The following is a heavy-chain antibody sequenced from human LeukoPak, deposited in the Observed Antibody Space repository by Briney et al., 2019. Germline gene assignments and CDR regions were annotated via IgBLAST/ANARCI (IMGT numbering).Heavy chain of an antibody. D-gene: IGHD1-26*01. CDR1: GGSISSYY. V-gene: IGHV4-59*08. CDR3: ARPKVGATRGFDY. CDR2: IYDSGST. J-gene: IGHJ4*02. Sequence: PSETLSLTCTVSGGSISSYYWSWIRQSPGKGLEWIGYIYDSGSTKYNPSLKSRVTMSPDMSKNQFSLTLTSLTAADTAVYYCARPKVGATRGFDYSGQGTLVTVSS.